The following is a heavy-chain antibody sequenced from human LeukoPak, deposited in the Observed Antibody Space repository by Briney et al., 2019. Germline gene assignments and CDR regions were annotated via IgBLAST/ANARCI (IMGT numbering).Heavy chain of an antibody. CDR3: VREGETSGWFDH. CDR2: ISGGGGST. Sequence: GGSLRFSGAAPGLITYDYAIHWHRHAQGKGLEWGFLISGGGGSTFYADSVRGRFTISRDNSKTSLSLQMSSLRSEDTALYFCVREGETSGWFDHWGQGTLVTVSS. CDR1: GLITYDYA. J-gene: IGHJ5*02. V-gene: IGHV3-43*02. D-gene: IGHD1-26*01.